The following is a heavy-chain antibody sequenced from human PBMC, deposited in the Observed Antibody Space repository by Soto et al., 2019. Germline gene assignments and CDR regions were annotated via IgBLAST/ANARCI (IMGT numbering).Heavy chain of an antibody. V-gene: IGHV3-9*01. CDR2: ISWNSGSI. Sequence: GGSLRLSCAASGFTFDDYAMHWVRQAPGKGLEWVSGISWNSGSIGYADSVKGRFTISRDNAKNSLYLQMNSLRAEDTALYYCAKGALEWLLYRAFDIWGQGTMVTVSS. D-gene: IGHD3-3*01. CDR3: AKGALEWLLYRAFDI. CDR1: GFTFDDYA. J-gene: IGHJ3*02.